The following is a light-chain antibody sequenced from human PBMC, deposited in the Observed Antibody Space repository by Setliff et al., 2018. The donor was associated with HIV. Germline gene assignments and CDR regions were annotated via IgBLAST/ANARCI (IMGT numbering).Light chain of an antibody. J-gene: IGLJ1*01. CDR1: ELSKQY. CDR3: QSADSSDLMV. V-gene: IGLV3-25*03. CDR2: KDS. Sequence: SYALAQPPSVSVSPGQTARITCSGDELSKQYAFWYQQKPGQAPVLVISKDSERPSGIPERFSGSSSGTTVTLTISGVQAEDEADYYCQSADSSDLMVFGAGTKVTVL.